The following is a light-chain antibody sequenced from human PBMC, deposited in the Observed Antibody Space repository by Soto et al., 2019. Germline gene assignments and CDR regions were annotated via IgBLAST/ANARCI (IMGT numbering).Light chain of an antibody. CDR2: GAS. J-gene: IGKJ4*02. CDR3: HQYDSSPLT. V-gene: IGKV3-20*01. Sequence: EIVLTQSPGTLSLSPGQRATLSCRASQSLSSNYLAWYQQKPGLAPRLLIYGASSRATGIPDRFSGSASGTDFTPSISRLEPEDFAVYYCHQYDSSPLTFGGGTKVEIK. CDR1: QSLSSNY.